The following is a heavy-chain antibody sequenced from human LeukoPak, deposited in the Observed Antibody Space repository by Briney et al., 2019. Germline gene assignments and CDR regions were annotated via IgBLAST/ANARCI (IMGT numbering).Heavy chain of an antibody. Sequence: GGSLILSCAASGFTFSSYSVNWVRQAPGKGLEWVSSISSSSSYIYYADSVKGRFTISRDTDKNSLYLQMNSLRAEDTAVYYCARGRYYDSSGNNFDYWGQGTLVTVSS. CDR3: ARGRYYDSSGNNFDY. CDR1: GFTFSSYS. CDR2: ISSSSSYI. V-gene: IGHV3-21*01. J-gene: IGHJ4*02. D-gene: IGHD3-22*01.